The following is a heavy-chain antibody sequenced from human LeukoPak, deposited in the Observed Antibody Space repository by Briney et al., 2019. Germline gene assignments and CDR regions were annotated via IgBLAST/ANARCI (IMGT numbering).Heavy chain of an antibody. CDR1: GFTFSSYI. Sequence: GGSLRLSCAASGFTFSSYIMNWVRQAPGKGLEWVSYISSSSSTIYYADSVKGRFTPSRNNAKISLYLQMNSLRAQDTAVYYCASTGRYCTSTSCLNYFHYWGQGTLVTVSS. CDR3: ASTGRYCTSTSCLNYFHY. V-gene: IGHV3-48*04. J-gene: IGHJ4*02. CDR2: ISSSSSTI. D-gene: IGHD2-2*01.